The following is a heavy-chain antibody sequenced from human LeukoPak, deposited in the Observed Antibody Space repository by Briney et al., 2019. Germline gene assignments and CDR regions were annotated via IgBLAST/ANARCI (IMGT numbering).Heavy chain of an antibody. CDR1: GYTFTGYY. V-gene: IGHV1-2*02. J-gene: IGHJ4*02. Sequence: ASVKASCKTSGYTFTGYYMHWVRQAPGQGLEWMGWINPNSGGANNAQKFQGRVTMTRDTSISTAYMELSRLTSDDTAVYYCARGGDLGHWGQGTLVTVSS. CDR3: ARGGDLGH. D-gene: IGHD3-10*01. CDR2: INPNSGGA.